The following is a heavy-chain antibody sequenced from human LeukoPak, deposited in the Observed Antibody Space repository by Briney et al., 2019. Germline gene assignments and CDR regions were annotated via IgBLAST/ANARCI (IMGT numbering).Heavy chain of an antibody. D-gene: IGHD1-1*01. Sequence: TGGSLRLSCAASGFRFSSYAISWVRQAPGKGLEWVSVISGSGVSTYYADSVKGRFTISRDNSKNLLDLQMNSLRAEDTAIYYCAKYNWNDGYFYYGLDVWGPGTTVTVSS. CDR3: AKYNWNDGYFYYGLDV. V-gene: IGHV3-23*01. CDR1: GFRFSSYA. J-gene: IGHJ6*02. CDR2: ISGSGVST.